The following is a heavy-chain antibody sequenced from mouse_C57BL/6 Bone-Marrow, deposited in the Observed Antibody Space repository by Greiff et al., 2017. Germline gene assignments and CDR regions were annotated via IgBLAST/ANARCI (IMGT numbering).Heavy chain of an antibody. Sequence: QVQLQQSGAELVRPGTSVQLSCKASGYTFTSYWMHWVKQRPGQGLEWIGVIDPSDSYTNYNQKFKGKATLTVDTSSSTAYMQLSSLTSEDSAVYYCARPYGSSFDYWGQGTTLTVSS. D-gene: IGHD1-1*01. V-gene: IGHV1-59*01. CDR2: IDPSDSYT. CDR1: GYTFTSYW. J-gene: IGHJ2*01. CDR3: ARPYGSSFDY.